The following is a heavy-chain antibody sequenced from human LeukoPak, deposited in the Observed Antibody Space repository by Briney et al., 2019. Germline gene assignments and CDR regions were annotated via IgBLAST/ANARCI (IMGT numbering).Heavy chain of an antibody. V-gene: IGHV3-48*03. D-gene: IGHD2-2*01. CDR3: AKEDGYCSSTSCYAGVFDY. CDR1: GFTFSSYE. Sequence: GGSLRLSCAASGFTFSSYEMNWVRQAPGKGLEWVSYISNSGSTIYYTDSVKGRFTISRDNSKNTLYLQMNSLRAEDTAVYYCAKEDGYCSSTSCYAGVFDYWGQGTLVTVSS. CDR2: ISNSGSTI. J-gene: IGHJ4*02.